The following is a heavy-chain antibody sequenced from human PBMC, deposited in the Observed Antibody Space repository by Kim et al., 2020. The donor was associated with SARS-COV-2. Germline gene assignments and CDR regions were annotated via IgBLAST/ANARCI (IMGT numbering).Heavy chain of an antibody. D-gene: IGHD6-13*01. CDR2: IRSKANSYAP. CDR3: TRVPPYSNSWWDAIDI. Sequence: GGSLRLSCAASGFTFSDSAMYWVRQASGKGLEWVGRIRSKANSYAPAYAASVKGRFTISRDDSKNTVYLQMNSLKAEDTAIYSCTRVPPYSNSWWDAIDIWGQGTMVTVSS. J-gene: IGHJ3*02. CDR1: GFTFSDSA. V-gene: IGHV3-73*01.